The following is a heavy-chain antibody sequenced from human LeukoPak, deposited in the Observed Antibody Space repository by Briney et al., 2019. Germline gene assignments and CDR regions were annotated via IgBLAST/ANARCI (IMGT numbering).Heavy chain of an antibody. CDR2: IHSNGGA. CDR3: ASSNLGSLGQFDP. V-gene: IGHV4-59*01. CDR1: GGSISNYY. J-gene: IGHJ5*02. D-gene: IGHD3-10*01. Sequence: PSETLSLTCTVPGGSISNYYWSWIRQPPGKGLEWIGFIHSNGGANYNASLNSRATISRDTSRSQVSLKLTSVTAADTAVYYCASSNLGSLGQFDPWGQGTLVTVSS.